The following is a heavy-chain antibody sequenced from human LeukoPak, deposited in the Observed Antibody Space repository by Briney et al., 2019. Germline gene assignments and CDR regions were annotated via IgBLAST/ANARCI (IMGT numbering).Heavy chain of an antibody. CDR2: IYHNGGT. D-gene: IGHD1-26*01. V-gene: IGHV4-38-2*01. Sequence: PSETLSLTCGVSGYSISSGYYWGWIRQPPGKGLEWIGTIYHNGGTFYNSSLKSRVTVSVDTPKNQFSLKVNYVTAADTAVYYCARHSGSTGLDYWGQGTLVTVSS. CDR1: GYSISSGYY. J-gene: IGHJ4*02. CDR3: ARHSGSTGLDY.